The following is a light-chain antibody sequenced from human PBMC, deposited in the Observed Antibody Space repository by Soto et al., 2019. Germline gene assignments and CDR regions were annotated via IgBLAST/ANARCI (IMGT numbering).Light chain of an antibody. J-gene: IGKJ2*01. CDR2: DAS. V-gene: IGKV3-11*01. Sequence: EIVLTQSPATVSLSPGERATLSCRASQSVSSYLAWYQQKPGQAPRLLIYDASNRATGNPARFSGSGSGTDFTITSSSLEPEEFAVYYCQQRSNWPYTFGQGTKLEIK. CDR3: QQRSNWPYT. CDR1: QSVSSY.